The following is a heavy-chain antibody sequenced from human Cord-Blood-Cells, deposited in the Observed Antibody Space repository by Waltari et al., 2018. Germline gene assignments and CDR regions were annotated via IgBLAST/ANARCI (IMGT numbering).Heavy chain of an antibody. CDR3: ARDLRYSSSWYYYYYGMDV. Sequence: QVQLQQSGPGLVKPSQTLSLTCAISGDSVSSNSASWNWIRQSPSRGLEWLGRTYYRSKWYNDYAVSVKSRITINPDTSKNQFSLQLNSVTPEDTAVYYCARDLRYSSSWYYYYYGMDVWGQGTTVTVSS. CDR2: TYYRSKWYN. D-gene: IGHD6-13*01. CDR1: GDSVSSNSAS. J-gene: IGHJ6*02. V-gene: IGHV6-1*01.